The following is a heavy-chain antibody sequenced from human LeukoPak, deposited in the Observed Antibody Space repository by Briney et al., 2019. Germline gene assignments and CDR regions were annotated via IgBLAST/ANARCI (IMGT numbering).Heavy chain of an antibody. V-gene: IGHV3-30*04. Sequence: PGGSLRLSCAASGFTFSSYAMHWVRQAPGEGLAWVAVISYDGSNKYYADSVKGRFTISRDNSKNTLYLQMNSLRAEDTAVYYCARPGGMVVVTGFDYWGQGALVTVSS. CDR1: GFTFSSYA. J-gene: IGHJ4*02. CDR3: ARPGGMVVVTGFDY. D-gene: IGHD2-21*02. CDR2: ISYDGSNK.